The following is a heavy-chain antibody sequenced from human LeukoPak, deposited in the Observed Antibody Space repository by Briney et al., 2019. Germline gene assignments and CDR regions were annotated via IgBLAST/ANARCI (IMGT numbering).Heavy chain of an antibody. CDR1: GFTFRRYD. J-gene: IGHJ4*02. V-gene: IGHV3-74*01. D-gene: IGHD5-12*01. Sequence: GGSLRLSCVASGFTFRRYDMNWVRQAPGKGLEWVSRINSDGSSITYADSVKGRLTISRDNAKNTLYLQMNSLRVEDTAVYYCAREGRVSGYDFDCWGQGALVTVSS. CDR3: AREGRVSGYDFDC. CDR2: INSDGSSI.